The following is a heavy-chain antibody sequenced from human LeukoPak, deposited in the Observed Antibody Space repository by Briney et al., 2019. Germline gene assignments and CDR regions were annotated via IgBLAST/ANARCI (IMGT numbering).Heavy chain of an antibody. CDR1: GYTFTSYA. Sequence: AAVKVSCKASGYTFTSYAMHWVRQAPGQRLEWMGWINAGNGYTKYSQEFQGRVTMTTDTSTSTAYMELRSLGSEDTAVYYCARDLQLRRGYYYYMDVWGKGTTVTISS. V-gene: IGHV1-3*03. CDR3: ARDLQLRRGYYYYMDV. D-gene: IGHD4-17*01. J-gene: IGHJ6*03. CDR2: INAGNGYT.